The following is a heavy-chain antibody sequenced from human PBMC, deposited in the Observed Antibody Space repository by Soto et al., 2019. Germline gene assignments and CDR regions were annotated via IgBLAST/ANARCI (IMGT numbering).Heavy chain of an antibody. V-gene: IGHV3-7*01. CDR2: ISPDASEK. CDR1: GFTFGNFW. Sequence: PXASLRLSCAASGFTFGNFWMDWVRQAPGKGLEWLANISPDASEKHYVDSVQGRFTISRDNAKNSLYLQMRSLTAEDSALYYCSRSLDSWGQGTRVTVSS. CDR3: SRSLDS. J-gene: IGHJ4*02.